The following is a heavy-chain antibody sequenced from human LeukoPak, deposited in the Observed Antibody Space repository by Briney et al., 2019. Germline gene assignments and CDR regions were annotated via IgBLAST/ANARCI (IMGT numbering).Heavy chain of an antibody. CDR1: GGSISSGVYY. J-gene: IGHJ4*02. V-gene: IGHV4-30-4*01. D-gene: IGHD5-24*01. CDR3: AREGDGYNYFDY. CDR2: IYYSGST. Sequence: PSETLSLTCTVSGGSISSGVYYWSWIRQPPGKGLKWIGYIYYSGSTYYNPSLNSRVTISVDTSKNQFSLKLSSVTAADTAVYYCAREGDGYNYFDYWGQETLVTVSS.